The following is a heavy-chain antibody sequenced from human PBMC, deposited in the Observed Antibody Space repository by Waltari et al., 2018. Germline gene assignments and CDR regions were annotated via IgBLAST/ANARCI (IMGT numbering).Heavy chain of an antibody. CDR3: ARERAYCSSTSCRGDAFDI. CDR1: GGTFSSYA. D-gene: IGHD2-2*01. V-gene: IGHV1-69*08. Sequence: QVQLVQSGAEVKKPGSSVKVSCKASGGTFSSYAISWVRQAPGQGLEWMGRIIPIFGTANYAQKFQGRVTITADKSTSTAYMELSSLRSEDTAVYYCARERAYCSSTSCRGDAFDIWGQGTMVTVSS. J-gene: IGHJ3*02. CDR2: IIPIFGTA.